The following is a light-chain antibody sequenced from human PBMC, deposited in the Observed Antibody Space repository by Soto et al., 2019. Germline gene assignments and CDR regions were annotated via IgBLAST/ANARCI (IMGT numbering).Light chain of an antibody. CDR3: CSYAGSYVV. Sequence: QSALTQPRSVSGSPGQSVTISCTGTSSDVGGYNYVSWYQQHPGKAPKLMIYDVSKRPSGVPDRFSGSKSGNRASLTISGLQAEVEADYYCCSYAGSYVVFGGGTNLTVL. CDR1: SSDVGGYNY. CDR2: DVS. J-gene: IGLJ2*01. V-gene: IGLV2-11*01.